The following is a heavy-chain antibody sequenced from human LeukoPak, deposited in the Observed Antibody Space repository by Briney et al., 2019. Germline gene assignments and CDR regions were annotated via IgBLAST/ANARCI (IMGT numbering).Heavy chain of an antibody. CDR2: IYYSGST. D-gene: IGHD3-3*01. V-gene: IGHV4-39*01. Sequence: SETLSLTCTVSGGSISSSSYYWGWIRQPPGKGLEWIGSIYYSGSTYYNPSLKSRVTISVDTSKNQFSLKLSSVTAADTAVYYCASGTPSYYDFWSGYNPFDYWGQGILVTVSS. CDR1: GGSISSSSYY. CDR3: ASGTPSYYDFWSGYNPFDY. J-gene: IGHJ4*02.